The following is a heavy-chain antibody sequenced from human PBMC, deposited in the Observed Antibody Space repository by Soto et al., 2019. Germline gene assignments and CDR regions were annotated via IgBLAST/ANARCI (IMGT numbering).Heavy chain of an antibody. Sequence: PSETLSLTCAAYGGTFSGYYWRWIRQPPGKGLEWIGEINHSGSTNYNPASKSRVTISVDTFKNQFYLKLSSVTPADTAVYYCARDSRKYSSGWGLYYYYSYGMDVWGQGTTVTVSS. CDR1: GGTFSGYY. D-gene: IGHD6-19*01. CDR2: INHSGST. J-gene: IGHJ6*02. CDR3: ARDSRKYSSGWGLYYYYSYGMDV. V-gene: IGHV4-34*01.